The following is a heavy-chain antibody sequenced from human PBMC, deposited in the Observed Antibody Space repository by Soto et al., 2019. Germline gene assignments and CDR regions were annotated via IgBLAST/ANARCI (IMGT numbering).Heavy chain of an antibody. Sequence: SETLSLTCTVSGGSISSYYWSWIRQPPGKGLEWIGRINTSTGSTKYNPSLKSRVTMSGDASKNQFSLHLSAVTAADTAFYFCARDRGGYCSGNNCFPYWFDPWGQGIPVTVSS. CDR3: ARDRGGYCSGNNCFPYWFDP. CDR2: INTSTGST. J-gene: IGHJ5*02. D-gene: IGHD2-2*01. V-gene: IGHV4-4*07. CDR1: GGSISSYY.